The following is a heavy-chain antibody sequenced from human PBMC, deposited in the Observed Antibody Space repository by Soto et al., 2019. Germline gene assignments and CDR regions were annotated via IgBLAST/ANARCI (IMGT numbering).Heavy chain of an antibody. J-gene: IGHJ1*01. V-gene: IGHV3-33*01. CDR3: ARDMQRRWMGRGLAG. CDR1: GFTFSSYG. D-gene: IGHD2-15*01. Sequence: YLSLSCAASGFTFSSYGMHWVRQAPGKGLEWVAVIWYDGSNKYYADSVKGRFTISRDNSKNTLYLQMNSLRAEDTAVYYCARDMQRRWMGRGLAGWGQGSLVTV. CDR2: IWYDGSNK.